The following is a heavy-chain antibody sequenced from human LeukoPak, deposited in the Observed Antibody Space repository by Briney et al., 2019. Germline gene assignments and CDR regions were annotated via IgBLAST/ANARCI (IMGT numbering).Heavy chain of an antibody. D-gene: IGHD3-10*01. CDR3: AKDRGNYYGSGSYYNAFDY. J-gene: IGHJ4*02. CDR1: GFTFSSYG. V-gene: IGHV3-33*06. Sequence: PGGSLRLSCAASGFTFSSYGMHWVRQAPGKGLEWVAAIWYDGSNKYYADSAKGRFTISRDNSKNTLYLQMNSLRAEDTAVYYCAKDRGNYYGSGSYYNAFDYWGQGTLVTVSS. CDR2: IWYDGSNK.